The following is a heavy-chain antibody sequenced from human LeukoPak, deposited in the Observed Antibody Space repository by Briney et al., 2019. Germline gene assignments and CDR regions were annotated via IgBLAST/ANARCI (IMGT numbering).Heavy chain of an antibody. V-gene: IGHV4-4*02. J-gene: IGHJ4*02. D-gene: IGHD2-15*01. CDR2: IYHSGST. Sequence: PSETLSLTCAVSGGSISSSNWWSWVRQPPGKGLEWIGEIYHSGSTNYNPSLKSRVTISVDKSKNQFSLKLSSVTAADTAVYYCAGEDKLLGVRRRYYFDYWGQGTLVTVSS. CDR3: AGEDKLLGVRRRYYFDY. CDR1: GGSISSSNW.